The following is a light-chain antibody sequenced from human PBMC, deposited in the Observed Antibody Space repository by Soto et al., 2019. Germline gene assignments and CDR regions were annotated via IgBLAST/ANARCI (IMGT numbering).Light chain of an antibody. V-gene: IGKV1-33*01. CDR3: QHYDDLPALT. Sequence: DIQMTQSPSSLSASVGDRVTITCQASQDISNYLNWYQQKPGKTPKLLIYDASNLETGVPSRFSGSGSGTDVSFTISSLQPDDIATYYCQHYDDLPALTFGGGTKVKIK. J-gene: IGKJ4*01. CDR1: QDISNY. CDR2: DAS.